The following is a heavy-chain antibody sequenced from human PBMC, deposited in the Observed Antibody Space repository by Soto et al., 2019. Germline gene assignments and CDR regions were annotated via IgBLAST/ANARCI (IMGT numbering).Heavy chain of an antibody. CDR3: ARVQQQLVFIHYYYYMDV. J-gene: IGHJ6*03. D-gene: IGHD6-13*01. V-gene: IGHV3-48*01. CDR2: ISSSSSTI. CDR1: GFTFSSYS. Sequence: GGSLRLSCAASGFTFSSYSMNWVRQAPGKGLEWVSYISSSSSTIYYADSVKGRFTISRDNDKNSLYLQMNSLRAEDTAVYYCARVQQQLVFIHYYYYMDVWGKGTTVTVSS.